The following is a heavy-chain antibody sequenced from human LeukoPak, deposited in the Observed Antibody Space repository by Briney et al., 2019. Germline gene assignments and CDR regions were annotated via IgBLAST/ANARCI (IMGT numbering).Heavy chain of an antibody. D-gene: IGHD6-13*01. J-gene: IGHJ4*02. CDR3: AASPRYKQQLGYFDY. CDR2: ISYDETNK. Sequence: PGRSLRLSCAASGLTFSSYAMHWVRQAPGKGLKWVAVISYDETNKYYADSVKGRFTISRDNSKNILYLQMNSLRPEDTAVYYCAASPRYKQQLGYFDYWGQGTLVTVSS. V-gene: IGHV3-30-3*01. CDR1: GLTFSSYA.